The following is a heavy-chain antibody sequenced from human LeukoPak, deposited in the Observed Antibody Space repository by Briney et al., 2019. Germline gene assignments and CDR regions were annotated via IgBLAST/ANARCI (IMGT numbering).Heavy chain of an antibody. D-gene: IGHD3-16*02. CDR2: ISNSGGST. J-gene: IGHJ3*02. V-gene: IGHV3-23*01. Sequence: PGGSLRLSCAASGFTFSSYAMSWVRQAPGKGLEWVSAISNSGGSTYYADSVKGRFTISRDNSENTLYLQMNSLRAEDTAVYYCAKIYDYIWGSYRYTESFAFDIWGQGTMVTVSS. CDR3: AKIYDYIWGSYRYTESFAFDI. CDR1: GFTFSSYA.